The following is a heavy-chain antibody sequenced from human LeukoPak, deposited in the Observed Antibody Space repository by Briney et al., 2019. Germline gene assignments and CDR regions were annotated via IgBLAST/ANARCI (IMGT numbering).Heavy chain of an antibody. CDR2: IKPDGRDK. CDR1: GFTFSSYW. Sequence: GGSLRLSCAASGFTFSSYWMSWVRQAPGKGLEWVANIKPDGRDKYYVDSVKGRFTMSRDNGKNSVYLQMNSLRAEDTAVYYCASWEASTNYWGQGTLVTVSS. V-gene: IGHV3-7*01. CDR3: ASWEASTNY. D-gene: IGHD1-26*01. J-gene: IGHJ4*02.